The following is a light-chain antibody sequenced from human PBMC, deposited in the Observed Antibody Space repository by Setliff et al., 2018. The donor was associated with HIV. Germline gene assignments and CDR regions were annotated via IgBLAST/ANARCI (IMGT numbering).Light chain of an antibody. CDR2: EVT. CDR1: SSDIGGYNY. CDR3: SSYTTDGTLV. Sequence: QSALTQPRSVSGSPGQSVTFSCTGASSDIGGYNYVSWYQQHPGNAPKLFIYEVTNRPSGISSRFSGSKSGNAASLTISGLQPEDEADYYCSSYTTDGTLVFGGGTKVTVL. J-gene: IGLJ2*01. V-gene: IGLV2-14*01.